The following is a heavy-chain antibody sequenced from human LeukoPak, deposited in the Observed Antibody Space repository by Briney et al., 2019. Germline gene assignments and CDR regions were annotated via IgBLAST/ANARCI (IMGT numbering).Heavy chain of an antibody. CDR1: GFTFSSYI. V-gene: IGHV3-21*01. CDR2: ISSSSSYI. CDR3: ARNPDLLFFAFDI. J-gene: IGHJ3*02. D-gene: IGHD3-9*01. Sequence: GGSLRLSCAASGFTFSSYIMNWVRQAPGKGLEWVSSISSSSSYIYYADSVKGRFTISRDNAKNSLYLQMNSLRAEDTAVYYCARNPDLLFFAFDIWGQGKMVTVSS.